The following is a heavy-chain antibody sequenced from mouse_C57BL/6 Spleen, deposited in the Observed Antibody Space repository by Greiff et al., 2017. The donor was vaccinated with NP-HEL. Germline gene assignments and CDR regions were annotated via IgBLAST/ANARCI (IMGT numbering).Heavy chain of an antibody. V-gene: IGHV14-4*01. J-gene: IGHJ2*01. CDR3: TTNGNYGEDY. CDR2: IDPENGDT. Sequence: EVQRVESGAELVRPGASVKLSCTASGFNIKDDYMHWVKQRPEQGLEWIGWIDPENGDTEYASKFQGKATITADTSSNTAYLQLSSLTSEDTAVYYCTTNGNYGEDYWGQGTTLTVSS. CDR1: GFNIKDDY. D-gene: IGHD2-1*01.